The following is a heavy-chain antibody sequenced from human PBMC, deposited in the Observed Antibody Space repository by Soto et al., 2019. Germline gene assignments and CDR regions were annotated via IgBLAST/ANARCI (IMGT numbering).Heavy chain of an antibody. CDR3: ARGEYSSSPHDY. D-gene: IGHD6-6*01. CDR1: GYTFTSYD. CDR2: MNPNSGDT. V-gene: IGHV1-8*01. Sequence: ASVKVSCKASGYTFTSYDINWVRQATGQGLEWMGWMNPNSGDTGYAQKFQGRVTMTRNTSISTAYMELSSLRSEDTAVYYCARGEYSSSPHDYWGQGTLVTISS. J-gene: IGHJ4*02.